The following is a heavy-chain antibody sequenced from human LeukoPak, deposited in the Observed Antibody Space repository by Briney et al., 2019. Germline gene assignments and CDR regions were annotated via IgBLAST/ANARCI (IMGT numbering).Heavy chain of an antibody. D-gene: IGHD3-10*01. CDR2: ISAYNGNT. V-gene: IGHV1-18*01. CDR3: ARDGFGGSFGPLGPDY. Sequence: ASVKVSCKASGYTFTSYGISWVRQAPGQGLEWMGWISAYNGNTNYAQKLQGRVTMTTDTSTSTAYMELRSLRSDDTAVYYCARDGFGGSFGPLGPDYWGQGTLVTVSS. J-gene: IGHJ4*02. CDR1: GYTFTSYG.